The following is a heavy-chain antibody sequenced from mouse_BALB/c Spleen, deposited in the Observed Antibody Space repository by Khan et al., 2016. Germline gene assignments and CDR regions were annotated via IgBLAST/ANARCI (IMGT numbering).Heavy chain of an antibody. CDR3: ARIKKIVATYFDY. V-gene: IGHV1S81*02. D-gene: IGHD1-1*01. Sequence: QVQLQQPGAELVKAGASVKMSCKASGYTFTSYWMHWVKQRLGQGLAWFAETNPTNGRTYYNEKFKSKATLTVDKSSSTAYMLLSGPTFEDSAVYYCARIKKIVATYFDYWGQGTTLTVSS. CDR1: GYTFTSYW. J-gene: IGHJ2*01. CDR2: TNPTNGRT.